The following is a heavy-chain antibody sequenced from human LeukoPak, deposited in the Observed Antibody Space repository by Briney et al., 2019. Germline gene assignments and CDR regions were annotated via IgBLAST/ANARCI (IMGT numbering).Heavy chain of an antibody. J-gene: IGHJ4*02. V-gene: IGHV3-30*04. CDR1: GFTFSSYA. Sequence: GRSLRLSCAASGFTFSSYAMHWVRQAPGKGLEWVAVISYDGSNKYYADSVKGRFTISRDNSKNTLYLQMNSLRAEDTAVYYCAKDPTYGYDRGDYWGQGTLVTVSS. CDR2: ISYDGSNK. D-gene: IGHD3-22*01. CDR3: AKDPTYGYDRGDY.